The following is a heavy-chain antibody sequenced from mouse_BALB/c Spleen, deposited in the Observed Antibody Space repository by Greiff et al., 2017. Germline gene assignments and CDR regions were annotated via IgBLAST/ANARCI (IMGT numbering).Heavy chain of an antibody. D-gene: IGHD2-4*01. CDR2: ISYDGSN. CDR3: ARVEVYYDYDGGYFDY. CDR1: GYSITSGYY. J-gene: IGHJ2*01. V-gene: IGHV3-6*02. Sequence: EVKLQESGPGLVKPSQSLSLTCSVTGYSITSGYYWNWIRQFPGNKLEWMGYISYDGSNNYNPSLKNRISITRDTSKNQFFLKLNSVTTEDTATYYCARVEVYYDYDGGYFDYWGQGTTLTVSS.